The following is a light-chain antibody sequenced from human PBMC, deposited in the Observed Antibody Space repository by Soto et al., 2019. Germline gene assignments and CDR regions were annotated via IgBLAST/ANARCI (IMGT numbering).Light chain of an antibody. V-gene: IGLV8-61*01. J-gene: IGLJ3*02. Sequence: QTVVTQEPSFSVSPGGTVTLTCALSSGSVSTNNYPSWCQQTPGQPPRTLIFRTNTRSSGVPDRFSGSIPGSKAALTITGAQADDESDYYCVLYMGRGIWVFGGGTKVTVL. CDR1: SGSVSTNNY. CDR2: RTN. CDR3: VLYMGRGIWV.